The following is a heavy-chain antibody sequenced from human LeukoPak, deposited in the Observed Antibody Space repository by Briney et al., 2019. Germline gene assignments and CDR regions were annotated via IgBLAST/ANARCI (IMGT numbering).Heavy chain of an antibody. J-gene: IGHJ4*02. D-gene: IGHD2-2*01. CDR3: AKDCSSTSCYSYY. CDR1: GFTFSSYG. V-gene: IGHV3-23*01. Sequence: PGGSLRLSCAASGFTFSSYGITWVRQAPGKGLEWVSTISATGGSTYYADSVKGRFTISRDNSKNTLYLQMNSLRAEDTAVYYCAKDCSSTSCYSYYWGQGTLVTVSS. CDR2: ISATGGST.